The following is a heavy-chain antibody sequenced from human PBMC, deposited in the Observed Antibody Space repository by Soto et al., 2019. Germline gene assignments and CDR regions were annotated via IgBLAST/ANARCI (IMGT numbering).Heavy chain of an antibody. Sequence: QVQLVQSGAEVKKPGSSVKVSCKASGGTFSSYVISWVRQAPGQGLEWMGGVIPVLGTADYAQKFRGRDTITTDESTTTAYMELSSLRFEDTAVYYCARDQSSSWYRTKFDYWGQGTLVTVSS. J-gene: IGHJ4*02. CDR1: GGTFSSYV. V-gene: IGHV1-69*01. CDR3: ARDQSSSWYRTKFDY. D-gene: IGHD6-13*01. CDR2: VIPVLGTA.